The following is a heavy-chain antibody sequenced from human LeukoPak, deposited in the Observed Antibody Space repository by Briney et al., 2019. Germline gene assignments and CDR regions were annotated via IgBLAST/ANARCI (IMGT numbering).Heavy chain of an antibody. J-gene: IGHJ4*02. CDR3: AREARYCGGDCYSPIDY. Sequence: SETLSLTCTVSGGSISSGGYYWSWIRQHPGKGLEWIGYIYYSGSTYYNPSLKSRVTISVDTSKNQFSLKLSSVTAADMAVYYCAREARYCGGDCYSPIDYWGQGTLVTVSS. CDR2: IYYSGST. D-gene: IGHD2-21*02. CDR1: GGSISSGGYY. V-gene: IGHV4-31*03.